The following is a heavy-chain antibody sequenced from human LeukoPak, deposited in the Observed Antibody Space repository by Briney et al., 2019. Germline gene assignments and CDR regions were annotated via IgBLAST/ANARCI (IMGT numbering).Heavy chain of an antibody. D-gene: IGHD2-2*01. CDR2: IYYTGGT. CDR1: GGSITSSSYY. Sequence: SETLSLTCSVSGGSITSSSYYWGWIRQPPEKGLEWIGSIYYTGGTFYSPSLKSRVTISVDTSKNQFSLKLSSVTAADTAVYYCARLSCSSTTCFFPNAFDIWDRGTMVTVSS. V-gene: IGHV4-39*01. J-gene: IGHJ3*02. CDR3: ARLSCSSTTCFFPNAFDI.